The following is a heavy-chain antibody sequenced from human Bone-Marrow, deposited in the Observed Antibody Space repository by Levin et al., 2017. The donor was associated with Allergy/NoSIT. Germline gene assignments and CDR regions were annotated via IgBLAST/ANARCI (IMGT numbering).Heavy chain of an antibody. CDR3: ARRGLGYCSGGSCHPPWCWFDP. Sequence: GGSLRLSCKASGGTFSSYAISWVRQAPGQGLEWMGGIIPIFGTANYAQKFRGRVTITADESTSTAYMELSSLRSEDTAVYYCARRGLGYCSGGSCHPPWCWFDPWGQGTLVTVSS. J-gene: IGHJ5*02. CDR2: IIPIFGTA. D-gene: IGHD2-15*01. CDR1: GGTFSSYA. V-gene: IGHV1-69*01.